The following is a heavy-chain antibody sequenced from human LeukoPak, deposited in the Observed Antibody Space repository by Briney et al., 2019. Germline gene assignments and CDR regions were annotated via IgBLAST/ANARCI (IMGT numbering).Heavy chain of an antibody. CDR3: ARGVVAAAGTIGRFDY. J-gene: IGHJ4*02. CDR1: GGSISSYY. D-gene: IGHD6-13*01. CDR2: INHSGST. Sequence: SETLSLTCTVSGGSISSYYWSWIRQPPGKGLEWIGEINHSGSTNYNPSLKSRVTISVDTSKNQFSLKLSSVTAADTAVYYCARGVVAAAGTIGRFDYWGQGTLVTVSS. V-gene: IGHV4-34*01.